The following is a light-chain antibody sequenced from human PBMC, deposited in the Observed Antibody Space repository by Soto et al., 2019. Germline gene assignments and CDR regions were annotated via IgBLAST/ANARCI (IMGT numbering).Light chain of an antibody. Sequence: QSALTQPPSASGSPGQSVTISCTGTSSDVGGYNYVSWYQQHPGKAPKLMIFEVSKRPSGVPDRFSGSKSGNTASLTVSGLQAEHEADYYCSSYAGSNNFDFGTGTKLTVL. CDR1: SSDVGGYNY. CDR2: EVS. CDR3: SSYAGSNNFD. J-gene: IGLJ1*01. V-gene: IGLV2-8*01.